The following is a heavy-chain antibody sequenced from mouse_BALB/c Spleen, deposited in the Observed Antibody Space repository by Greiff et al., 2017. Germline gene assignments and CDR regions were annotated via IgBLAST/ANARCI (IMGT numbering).Heavy chain of an antibody. V-gene: IGHV7-3*02. Sequence: EVKLQESGGGLVQPGGSLRLSCATSGFTFTDYYMSWVRQPPGKALEWLGFIRNKANGYTTEYSASVKGRFTISRDNSQSILYLQMNTLRAEDSATYYCARDRGNYVYAMDYWGQGTSVTVSS. CDR2: IRNKANGYTT. CDR1: GFTFTDYY. J-gene: IGHJ4*01. D-gene: IGHD2-1*01. CDR3: ARDRGNYVYAMDY.